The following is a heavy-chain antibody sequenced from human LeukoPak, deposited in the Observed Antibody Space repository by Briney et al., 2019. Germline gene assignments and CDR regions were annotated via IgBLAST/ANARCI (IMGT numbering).Heavy chain of an antibody. J-gene: IGHJ4*02. Sequence: EASVKVSCKASVYTFTSYGISWVRQAPGQGLEWMGWISAYNGNTNYAQKLQGRVTMTTDTSTSTAYMELRSLRSDDTAVYYCARESTYYDILTGYYNTEYYFDYWGQGTLVTVSS. CDR2: ISAYNGNT. D-gene: IGHD3-9*01. V-gene: IGHV1-18*01. CDR1: VYTFTSYG. CDR3: ARESTYYDILTGYYNTEYYFDY.